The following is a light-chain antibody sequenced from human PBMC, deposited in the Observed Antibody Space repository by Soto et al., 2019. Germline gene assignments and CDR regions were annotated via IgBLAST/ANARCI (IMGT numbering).Light chain of an antibody. CDR3: QQSYSTPPWT. V-gene: IGKV1-39*01. Sequence: DIQMTQSPSSLSASVGDRVTITCRASQSISSYLNWYQQKPGKAPKLLIYDASSLQSGVPSRFSGSGSSTDFTLTISSLQPEEFVTYYCQQSYSTPPWTFGQGTKVEIK. CDR1: QSISSY. J-gene: IGKJ1*01. CDR2: DAS.